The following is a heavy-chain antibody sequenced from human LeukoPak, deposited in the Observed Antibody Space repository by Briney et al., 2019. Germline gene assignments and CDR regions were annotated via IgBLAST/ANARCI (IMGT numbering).Heavy chain of an antibody. V-gene: IGHV3-23*01. CDR2: ISGSGGST. D-gene: IGHD3-10*01. CDR3: AKGTYYYGSGSYLYYFDY. J-gene: IGHJ4*02. Sequence: GGSLRLSCAASGFTFSSYGMSWVRQAPGKGLEWVSAISGSGGSTYYADSVKGRFTISRDNSKNTLYLQMNSLRAEDTAVYYCAKGTYYYGSGSYLYYFDYWGQGTLVTVSS. CDR1: GFTFSSYG.